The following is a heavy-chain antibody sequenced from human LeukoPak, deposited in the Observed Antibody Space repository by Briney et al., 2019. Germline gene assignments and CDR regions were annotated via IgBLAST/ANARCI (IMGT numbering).Heavy chain of an antibody. Sequence: GGSLRLSCAASGFAFNNHAMAWVRQAPGKGLEWVSAIGNSGGSTYYADSVKGRFTISRDNSKNTLSLQMNSLRAEDTAVFYCAKLHSSTSFYYGMDVWGQGTTVTVSS. D-gene: IGHD2-2*01. CDR3: AKLHSSTSFYYGMDV. V-gene: IGHV3-23*01. J-gene: IGHJ6*02. CDR2: IGNSGGST. CDR1: GFAFNNHA.